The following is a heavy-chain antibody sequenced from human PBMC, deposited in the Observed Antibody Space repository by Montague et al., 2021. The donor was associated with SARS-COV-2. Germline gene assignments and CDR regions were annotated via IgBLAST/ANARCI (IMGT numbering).Heavy chain of an antibody. D-gene: IGHD3-10*01. J-gene: IGHJ4*02. CDR1: GASVNSGDFY. CDR2: IYYSVDT. Sequence: SETLSLTCTVSGASVNSGDFYWSWIRQAPGKGLEWMGYIYYSVDTNYNPSLKSRISISVDRSMNQFSLKLSSVTAADTAVYFCTRNAHYGSASYYIDYWGLGTVVIASS. V-gene: IGHV4-61*08. CDR3: TRNAHYGSASYYIDY.